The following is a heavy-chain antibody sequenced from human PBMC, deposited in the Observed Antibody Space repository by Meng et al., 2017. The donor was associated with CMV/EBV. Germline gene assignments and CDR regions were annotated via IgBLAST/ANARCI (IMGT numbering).Heavy chain of an antibody. D-gene: IGHD3-3*02. CDR2: IIPILGIA. CDR3: ARDAGTFLAYRGYFDY. V-gene: IGHV1-69*10. CDR1: GGTFSSYA. J-gene: IGHJ4*02. Sequence: SVKVSCKASGGTFSSYAISWVRQAPGQGLEWMGGIIPILGIANYAQKFQGRVTITADKSTSTAYMELSSLRSEDTAAYYCARDAGTFLAYRGYFDYWGQGTLVTVSS.